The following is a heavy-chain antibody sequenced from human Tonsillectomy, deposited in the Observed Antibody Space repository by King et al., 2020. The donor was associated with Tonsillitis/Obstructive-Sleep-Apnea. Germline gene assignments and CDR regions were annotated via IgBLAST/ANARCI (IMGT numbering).Heavy chain of an antibody. CDR3: ARDKCSSTSCKDGDAFDI. D-gene: IGHD2-2*01. V-gene: IGHV1-2*04. CDR1: GYTFTGYY. CDR2: INPNSGGT. Sequence: QLVQSGAEVKKPGASVKVSCKASGYTFTGYYMHWVRQAPGQGLEWMGWINPNSGGTNYAQKFQGWVTMTRDTSISTAYMELSRLRSDDTAVYYCARDKCSSTSCKDGDAFDIWGQGTMVTVSS. J-gene: IGHJ3*02.